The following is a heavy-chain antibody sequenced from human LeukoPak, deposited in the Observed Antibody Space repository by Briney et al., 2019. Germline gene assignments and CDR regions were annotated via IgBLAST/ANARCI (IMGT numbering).Heavy chain of an antibody. CDR2: INPNSGGT. J-gene: IGHJ3*02. CDR1: GYTFTSYG. Sequence: ASVKVSCKASGYTFTSYGISWARQAPGQGLEWMGWINPNSGGTNYAQKFQGRVTMTRDTSISTAYMELSRLRSDDTAVYYCARGPLSSLVDYGDYGDAFDIWGQGTMVTVSS. D-gene: IGHD4-17*01. CDR3: ARGPLSSLVDYGDYGDAFDI. V-gene: IGHV1-2*02.